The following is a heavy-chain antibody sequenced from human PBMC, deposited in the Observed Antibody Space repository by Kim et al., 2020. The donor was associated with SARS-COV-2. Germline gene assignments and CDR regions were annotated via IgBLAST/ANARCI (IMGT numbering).Heavy chain of an antibody. CDR3: AKAASGSYIRYYYYYYGMDV. D-gene: IGHD3-10*01. CDR1: GFTFSSYG. Sequence: GGSLRLSCAASGFTFSSYGMHWVRQAPGKGLEWVAVIWYDGSNKYYADSVKDRFTISRDNSKNTLYLQMNSLRAEDTAVYYCAKAASGSYIRYYYYYYGMDVWGQGTTVTVSS. J-gene: IGHJ6*02. CDR2: IWYDGSNK. V-gene: IGHV3-33*06.